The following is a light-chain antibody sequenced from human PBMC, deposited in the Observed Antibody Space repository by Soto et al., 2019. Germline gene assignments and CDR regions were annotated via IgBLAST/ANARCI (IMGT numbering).Light chain of an antibody. CDR2: GAS. CDR1: QSISST. CDR3: QQYNNWPWT. Sequence: EIVMTQSPATLSVSPGERVTFSCRASQSISSTLAWYQQKPGQALRLLIYGASTRATGIPARFSGSGSGTEFTLTISSLQSEDFAVYYCQQYNNWPWTFGQGTKVEIK. J-gene: IGKJ1*01. V-gene: IGKV3-15*01.